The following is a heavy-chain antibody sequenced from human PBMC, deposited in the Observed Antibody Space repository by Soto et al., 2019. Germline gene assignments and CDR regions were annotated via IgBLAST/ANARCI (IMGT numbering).Heavy chain of an antibody. CDR2: IHHSGRP. V-gene: IGHV4-4*02. J-gene: IGHJ4*02. D-gene: IGHD4-4*01. Sequence: QVQLQESGPGLVKPSGTLSLTCAVSTASISSTHWWNWVRQAPGQGLEWLGEIHHSGRPNYNLSLKRLVIISVDKSKNQFSLELNSATAADTAVYYWAATTVYRLDYWGQGSLVTVSS. CDR1: TASISSTHW. CDR3: AATTVYRLDY.